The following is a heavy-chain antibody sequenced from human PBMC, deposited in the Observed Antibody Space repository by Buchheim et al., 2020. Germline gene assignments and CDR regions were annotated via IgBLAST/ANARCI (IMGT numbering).Heavy chain of an antibody. Sequence: QVQLVQSGAEVKKPGASVKVSCKASGYTFTDYYIHWVRQAPGQGLEWMGWFNPNSGGTNYAQKFQGRVTMTRNTSISTAYMELSRLSSDDTAVYYCGRDRGNSSSCPNYWGQGTL. CDR2: FNPNSGGT. V-gene: IGHV1-2*02. CDR1: GYTFTDYY. J-gene: IGHJ4*02. CDR3: GRDRGNSSSCPNY. D-gene: IGHD3-22*01.